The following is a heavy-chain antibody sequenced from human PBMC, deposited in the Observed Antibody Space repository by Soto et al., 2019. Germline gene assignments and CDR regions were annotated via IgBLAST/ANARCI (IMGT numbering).Heavy chain of an antibody. CDR2: IYYSGST. D-gene: IGHD2-2*01. J-gene: IGHJ5*02. V-gene: IGHV4-59*08. CDR3: ASLGGAVPSNWFDP. CDR1: GGSISSYY. Sequence: SETLSLTCPVSGGSISSYYLSWIRQPPGKGLEWIGDIYYSGSTNYNPSLKSRVTISVDTSKNQFSLKLSSVTAADTAVYYCASLGGAVPSNWFDPWGQGNLVTVPS.